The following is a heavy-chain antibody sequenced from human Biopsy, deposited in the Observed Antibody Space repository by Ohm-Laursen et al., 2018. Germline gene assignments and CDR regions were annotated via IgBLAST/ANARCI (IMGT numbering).Heavy chain of an antibody. V-gene: IGHV3-11*01. Sequence: SLRLSCAASGFTFSDYYMSWIRQAPGKGLEWLSYIRGSGTTIFYADSVQGRFTVSRDNAKNSLYLQMNSLPVEDTAVYYCAREGAGSYHDYWGQGTLVTVSS. CDR1: GFTFSDYY. CDR2: IRGSGTTI. D-gene: IGHD3-10*01. CDR3: AREGAGSYHDY. J-gene: IGHJ4*02.